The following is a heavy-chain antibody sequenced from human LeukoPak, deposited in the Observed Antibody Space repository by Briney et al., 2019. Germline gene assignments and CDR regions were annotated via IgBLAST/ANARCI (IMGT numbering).Heavy chain of an antibody. CDR1: GCTFSTYS. J-gene: IGHJ4*02. CDR3: AGGESEYSSSGDFAY. D-gene: IGHD6-6*01. V-gene: IGHV3-48*01. Sequence: PGGSLRLSCAASGCTFSTYSMNWVRQAPGKGLEWVSYISSSSTTIYYADSVKGRFTISRDNAKNSLYLQMNSLRPEDTAVYYCAGGESEYSSSGDFAYWGQGTLVTVSS. CDR2: ISSSSTTI.